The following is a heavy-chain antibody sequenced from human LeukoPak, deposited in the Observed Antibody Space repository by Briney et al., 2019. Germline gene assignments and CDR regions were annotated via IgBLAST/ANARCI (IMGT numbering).Heavy chain of an antibody. J-gene: IGHJ4*02. CDR1: GFTFSSYG. CDR3: AKGVIAVAASDFDY. V-gene: IGHV3-30*02. D-gene: IGHD6-19*01. CDR2: IRYDGSNK. Sequence: GGSLRLSCAASGFTFSSYGMHWVRQAPGKGLEWVAFIRYDGSNKYYADSVKGRFTISRDNSKNTLYLQMNSLRAEDTAVYYCAKGVIAVAASDFDYWGQGTLVTVSS.